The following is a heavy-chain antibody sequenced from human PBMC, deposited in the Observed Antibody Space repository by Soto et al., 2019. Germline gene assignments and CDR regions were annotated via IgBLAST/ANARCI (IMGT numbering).Heavy chain of an antibody. CDR2: IYYSGST. D-gene: IGHD4-17*01. CDR3: ARSRDTTVTFDY. CDR1: GASISSGGYY. Sequence: QVQLQESGPGLVKPSQTLSLTCTVSGASISSGGYYWTWVRQHPGKGLEWMGYIYYSGSTYHNPSPKSRVTISVHPSKNRFSLKLSSVTAADTALYYCARSRDTTVTFDYWGQGTLVTVS. V-gene: IGHV4-31*03. J-gene: IGHJ4*02.